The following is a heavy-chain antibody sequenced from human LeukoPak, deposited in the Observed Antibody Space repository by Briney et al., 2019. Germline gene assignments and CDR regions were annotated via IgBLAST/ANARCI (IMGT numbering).Heavy chain of an antibody. Sequence: SETLSLTCTVSGGSISSYYWSWIRQPAGKGLEWIGRIYTSGSTNYNPSLKSRVTMSVDTSKNQFSLKLSSVTAADTAVYYCARGPSPALYYYYYYGMDVWGQGTTVTVSS. CDR3: ARGPSPALYYYYYYGMDV. CDR2: IYTSGST. V-gene: IGHV4-4*07. D-gene: IGHD2-2*01. J-gene: IGHJ6*02. CDR1: GGSISSYY.